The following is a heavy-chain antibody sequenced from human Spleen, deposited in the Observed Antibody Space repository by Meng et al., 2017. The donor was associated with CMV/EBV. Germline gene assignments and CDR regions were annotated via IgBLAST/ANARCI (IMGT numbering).Heavy chain of an antibody. CDR3: ARVYYDTSGYSYYFDY. D-gene: IGHD3-22*01. CDR2: ISAYNGNT. V-gene: IGHV1-18*01. Sequence: ASVKVSCKASGYPFGRYGISWVRQAPGQGLEWMGWISAYNGNTNFAQNLQDRVTMTTDTSTNTAYMELRRLRSDDTAVYYCARVYYDTSGYSYYFDYWGQGTLVTVSS. J-gene: IGHJ4*02. CDR1: GYPFGRYG.